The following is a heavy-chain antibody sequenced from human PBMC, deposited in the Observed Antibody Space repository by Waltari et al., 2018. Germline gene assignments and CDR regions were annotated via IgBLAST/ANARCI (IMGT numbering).Heavy chain of an antibody. CDR1: GGSISSYY. CDR2: IYTSGST. J-gene: IGHJ6*03. Sequence: QVQLQESGPGLVKPSETLSLTCTVSGGSISSYYWSWIRQPAGKGLEWIGRIYTSGSTNYNPSLKSRVTMSVDTSKNQFSLKLSSVTAADTAVYYCASHPPTRRGYYYYYYMDVWGKGTTVTVSS. V-gene: IGHV4-4*07. D-gene: IGHD5-12*01. CDR3: ASHPPTRRGYYYYYYMDV.